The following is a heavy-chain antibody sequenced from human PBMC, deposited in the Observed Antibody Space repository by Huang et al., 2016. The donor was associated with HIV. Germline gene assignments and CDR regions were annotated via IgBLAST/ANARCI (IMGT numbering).Heavy chain of an antibody. V-gene: IGHV4-39*01. CDR3: ARLPGSITMIRGVITAPY. D-gene: IGHD3-10*01. Sequence: QLQLQESGPGLVKPSETLSLTCTVSGGSIRSDNYYWGWSRQPPGKGLEWIGSIYYSGGTSYNPSRKSRVTITVDTSKNQFSLKMGSVTAADTAVYYCARLPGSITMIRGVITAPYWGQGTLVTVSS. CDR2: IYYSGGT. J-gene: IGHJ4*02. CDR1: GGSIRSDNYY.